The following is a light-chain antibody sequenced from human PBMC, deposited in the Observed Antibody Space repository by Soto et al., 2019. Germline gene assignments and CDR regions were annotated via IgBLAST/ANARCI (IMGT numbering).Light chain of an antibody. Sequence: EIVMTQSPATLSVSPGERATLSCRASQNVRSNLAWYQQKPGQAPRLLIYGASTRATGIPARFSGRGSGTEFILPISSLQSEDFAVYYCQQYDDWPETFGQGTKVEIK. CDR1: QNVRSN. CDR3: QQYDDWPET. J-gene: IGKJ1*01. V-gene: IGKV3-15*01. CDR2: GAS.